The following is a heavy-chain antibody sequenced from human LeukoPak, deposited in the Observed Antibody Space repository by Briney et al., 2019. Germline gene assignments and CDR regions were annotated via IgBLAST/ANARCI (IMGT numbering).Heavy chain of an antibody. V-gene: IGHV4-39*01. Sequence: SETLSLTCTVSGDSISSSSYYWGWIRQPPGKGLEWIGSIYYNRNTYCSPSLESRVTISVDTSKNQFSLKLSSVTAADTAVYYCARHQYSTARFDCWGQGTLVTVSS. J-gene: IGHJ4*02. D-gene: IGHD4-11*01. CDR3: ARHQYSTARFDC. CDR2: IYYNRNT. CDR1: GDSISSSSYY.